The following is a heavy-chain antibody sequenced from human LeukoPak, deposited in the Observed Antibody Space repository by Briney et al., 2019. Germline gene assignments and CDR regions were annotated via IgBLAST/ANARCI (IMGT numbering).Heavy chain of an antibody. CDR3: ARHRPRYSSTSGLDY. CDR2: IYHSGST. V-gene: IGHV4-59*08. CDR1: GGSMSSYY. D-gene: IGHD6-6*01. J-gene: IGHJ4*02. Sequence: SETLSLTCSVSGGSMSSYYWSWIRQSPGKGLERIGYIYHSGSTDYNSSLKSRVTISEDTSKNQFSLKLSSVTAADTAVYYCARHRPRYSSTSGLDYWGQGTLVTVSS.